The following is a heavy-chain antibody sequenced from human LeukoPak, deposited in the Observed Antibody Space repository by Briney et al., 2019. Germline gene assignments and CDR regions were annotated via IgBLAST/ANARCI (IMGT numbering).Heavy chain of an antibody. Sequence: VASVKVSCKASGYIFTSYGISWVRQAPGQGLEWMGWISVYNGNTNYPRRLQGRVTMTTDTFTTTAYMELRSLRSDDTAVYYCARDINGYYYDSHGYYPTDLWGQGTLVTVSS. D-gene: IGHD3-22*01. CDR2: ISVYNGNT. J-gene: IGHJ5*02. CDR3: ARDINGYYYDSHGYYPTDL. V-gene: IGHV1-18*01. CDR1: GYIFTSYG.